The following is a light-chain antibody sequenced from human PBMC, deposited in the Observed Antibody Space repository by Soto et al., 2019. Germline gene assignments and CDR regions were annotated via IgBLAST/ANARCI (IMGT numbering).Light chain of an antibody. V-gene: IGLV2-14*01. Sequence: QSALTQPASVSGSPGQSITISCTGTSSDVGGYNYVSWYQQHPGKAPKLMIYEVSNRPSGVSNRFSGSKSGNTASLTISGLQAEDEADYYCISYTSSSTRVFGGGTELIVL. J-gene: IGLJ3*02. CDR3: ISYTSSSTRV. CDR2: EVS. CDR1: SSDVGGYNY.